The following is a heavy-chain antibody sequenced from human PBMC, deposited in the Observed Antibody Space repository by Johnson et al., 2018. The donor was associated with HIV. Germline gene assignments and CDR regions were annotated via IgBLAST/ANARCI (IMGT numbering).Heavy chain of an antibody. CDR2: ISGSGGST. D-gene: IGHD4-17*01. J-gene: IGHJ3*02. V-gene: IGHV3-64*04. Sequence: QVQLVESGGGVVQPGRSLRLSCAASGFTFSSYWMHWVRQDPGKGLVWVSAISGSGGSTYYADSVKGRFTISRDNSKNTLYLQMNSLRAEDTAVYYCARELEFGDLRKNDAFDIWGQGTMVTVSS. CDR1: GFTFSSYW. CDR3: ARELEFGDLRKNDAFDI.